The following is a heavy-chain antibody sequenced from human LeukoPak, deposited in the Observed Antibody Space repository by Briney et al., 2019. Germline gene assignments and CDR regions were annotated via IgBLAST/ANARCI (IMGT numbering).Heavy chain of an antibody. Sequence: GASVKVSCKASGYTFTGYYMHWVRQAPGQGLEWMGWINPNSGGTNYAQKFQGRVTMTRDTSISTAYMELSRLRSDDTAVYYCARGYDSSGYSLDYWGQGTLVTVSS. CDR3: ARGYDSSGYSLDY. V-gene: IGHV1-2*02. CDR2: INPNSGGT. J-gene: IGHJ4*02. CDR1: GYTFTGYY. D-gene: IGHD3-22*01.